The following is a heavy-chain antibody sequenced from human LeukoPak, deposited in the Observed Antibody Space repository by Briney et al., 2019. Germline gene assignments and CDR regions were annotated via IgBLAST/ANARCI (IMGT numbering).Heavy chain of an antibody. CDR2: ISYDGSNK. CDR3: AKVAVAGIDSDY. V-gene: IGHV3-30*18. CDR1: GFTFSSYG. J-gene: IGHJ4*02. Sequence: PGRSLRLSCAASGFTFSSYGMHWVRQAPGKGLEWVAVISYDGSNKYYADSVKGRFTISRDNSKHTLYLQMNSLRAEDMAVYYCAKVAVAGIDSDYWGQGTPVTVSS. D-gene: IGHD6-19*01.